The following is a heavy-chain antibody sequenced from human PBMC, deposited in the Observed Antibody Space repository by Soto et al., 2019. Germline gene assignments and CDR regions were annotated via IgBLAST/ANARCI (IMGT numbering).Heavy chain of an antibody. J-gene: IGHJ5*02. CDR3: ARGGITIFGVVIPQYSWFDH. V-gene: IGHV4-34*01. Sequence: XETLSLTCAVDGGSFSGYYWSWIRQPPGKGLEWIGEINHSGSTNYNPSLKSRVTISVDTSKNQFSLKLSSVTAADTAVYYCARGGITIFGVVIPQYSWFDHWGQGTLVTVSS. D-gene: IGHD3-3*01. CDR2: INHSGST. CDR1: GGSFSGYY.